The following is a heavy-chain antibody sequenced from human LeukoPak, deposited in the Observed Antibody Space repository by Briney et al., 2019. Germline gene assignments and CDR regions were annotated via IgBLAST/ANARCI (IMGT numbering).Heavy chain of an antibody. J-gene: IGHJ4*02. CDR2: IYWNDDK. Sequence: SGPTLVKPTQTLTLTCTFSGFSLSTSGVSVGWIRQPPGKALEWLALIYWNDDKRYSPSLKSRLTITKDTSKNQVVLTMTNMDPVDTATYYCAYYYDSSGYYYESDYFDYWGQGTLVTVSS. V-gene: IGHV2-5*01. D-gene: IGHD3-22*01. CDR1: GFSLSTSGVS. CDR3: AYYYDSSGYYYESDYFDY.